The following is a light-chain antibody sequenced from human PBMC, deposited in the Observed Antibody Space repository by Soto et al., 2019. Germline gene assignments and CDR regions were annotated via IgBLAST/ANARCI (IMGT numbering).Light chain of an antibody. J-gene: IGKJ1*01. CDR1: QSVRNN. Sequence: DIVMTQSPATLSVSPGERATLSCRASQSVRNNLAWYQQKPGQAPRLLIFGASTRATGTPARFSGSGSGTEFTLTISSLQSEDFAVYYCQQYNEWPPWTFGQGTKVDTK. V-gene: IGKV3-15*01. CDR2: GAS. CDR3: QQYNEWPPWT.